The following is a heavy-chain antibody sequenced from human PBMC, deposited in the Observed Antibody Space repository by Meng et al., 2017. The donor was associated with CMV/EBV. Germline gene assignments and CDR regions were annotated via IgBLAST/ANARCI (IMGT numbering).Heavy chain of an antibody. V-gene: IGHV1-69*05. CDR1: TFSSYA. Sequence: TFSSYAIGWVRQAPGQGLEWMGGIIPIFGTANYAQKFQGRVTITTDESTSTAYMELSSLRSEDTAVYYCARRGGTIFGVVTNNWFDPWGQGTLVTVSS. J-gene: IGHJ5*02. D-gene: IGHD3-3*01. CDR3: ARRGGTIFGVVTNNWFDP. CDR2: IIPIFGTA.